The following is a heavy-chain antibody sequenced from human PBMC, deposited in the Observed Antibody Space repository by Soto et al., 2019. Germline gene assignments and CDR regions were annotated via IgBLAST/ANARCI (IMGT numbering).Heavy chain of an antibody. J-gene: IGHJ4*02. CDR3: ARGDTMVRGIYDY. V-gene: IGHV3-33*08. Sequence: GGSLRLSCAASGFTFSSYAMHWVRQAPGKGLEWVAVIWYDGSNKYYADSVKGRFTISRDNSKNTLYLQMNSLRAEDTAVYYCARGDTMVRGIYDYWGQGTLVTVSS. D-gene: IGHD3-10*01. CDR1: GFTFSSYA. CDR2: IWYDGSNK.